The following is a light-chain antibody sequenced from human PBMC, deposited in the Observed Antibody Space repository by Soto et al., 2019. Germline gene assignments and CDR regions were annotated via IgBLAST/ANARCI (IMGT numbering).Light chain of an antibody. CDR3: HRRSNWPSYT. J-gene: IGKJ2*01. CDR2: NAS. CDR1: QSVSSY. Sequence: ELVLTQPPATLSLSPGEIVTLSFRASQSVSSYLAWYQQQPGQAPWLLIYNASNRATVIPARFSGSGSVTDFTLTSSGLEPEEFAGYYRHRRSNWPSYTFGHGTQLEI. V-gene: IGKV3-11*01.